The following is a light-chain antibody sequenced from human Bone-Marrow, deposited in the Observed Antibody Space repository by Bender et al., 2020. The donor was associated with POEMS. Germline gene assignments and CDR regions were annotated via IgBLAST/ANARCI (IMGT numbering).Light chain of an antibody. CDR2: DVS. CDR3: TSYTTSTLEV. CDR1: SSDVGGYNF. V-gene: IGLV2-14*03. J-gene: IGLJ1*01. Sequence: QSALTQPASVSGSPGQSITISCTGTSSDVGGYNFVSWYQQHPGKAPKLMIYDVSSRPSGVSARFSGSKSGNTASLTISGLQAEDEADYYCTSYTTSTLEVFGSGTRVTVL.